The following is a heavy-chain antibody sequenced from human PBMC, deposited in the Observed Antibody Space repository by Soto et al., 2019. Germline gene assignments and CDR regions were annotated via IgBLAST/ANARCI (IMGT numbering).Heavy chain of an antibody. J-gene: IGHJ6*02. CDR2: IYYTGPT. D-gene: IGHD4-17*01. Sequence: SETLSLTCTVSGGSISRSSCHWGWVRQPPGKGPEWIGSIYYTGPTYYNPSLKSRVTISVDTSKNQFSLELSSVTAADTAVYYCARDYGVRGPYYYSMDVWGQGTTVTVSS. V-gene: IGHV4-39*02. CDR3: ARDYGVRGPYYYSMDV. CDR1: GGSISRSSCH.